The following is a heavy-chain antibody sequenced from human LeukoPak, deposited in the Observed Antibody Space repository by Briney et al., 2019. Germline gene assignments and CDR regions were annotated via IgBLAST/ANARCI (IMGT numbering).Heavy chain of an antibody. CDR3: ARPRVGAFDI. CDR2: IYSGGST. Sequence: PGGSLRLSCAASGFTFSSYAMSWVRQAPGKGLEWVSVIYSGGSTYYADSVKGRFTISRDNSKNTLYLQMNSLRAEDTAVYYCARPRVGAFDIWGQGTMVTVSS. CDR1: GFTFSSYA. V-gene: IGHV3-66*04. J-gene: IGHJ3*02.